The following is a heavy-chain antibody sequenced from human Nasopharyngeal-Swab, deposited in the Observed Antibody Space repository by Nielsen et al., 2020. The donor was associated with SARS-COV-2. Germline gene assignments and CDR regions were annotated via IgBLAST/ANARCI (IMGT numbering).Heavy chain of an antibody. D-gene: IGHD2-15*01. Sequence: GGSLRLSCAASGFNLNRYWMQWVRQASGKGLEWVGRIRSKGNSYATEYAASVEGRFTISRDDSKNTAYLQMNSLMTEDTAVYYCSRCGGSCYTGKDYWGQGTLVTVSS. CDR3: SRCGGSCYTGKDY. V-gene: IGHV3-73*01. CDR2: IRSKGNSYAT. CDR1: GFNLNRYW. J-gene: IGHJ4*02.